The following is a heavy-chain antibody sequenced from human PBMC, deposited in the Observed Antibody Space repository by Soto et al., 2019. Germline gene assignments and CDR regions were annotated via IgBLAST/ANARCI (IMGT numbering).Heavy chain of an antibody. V-gene: IGHV3-21*01. CDR3: ARVPTTVTTRYFQH. Sequence: GGSLRLSCAASGFTFSSYSMNWVRQAPGKGLEWVSSISSSSSYIYYADSVKGRFTISRDDAKNSLYLQMNSLRAEDTAVYYCARVPTTVTTRYFQHWGQGTLVTVSS. CDR2: ISSSSSYI. D-gene: IGHD4-17*01. J-gene: IGHJ1*01. CDR1: GFTFSSYS.